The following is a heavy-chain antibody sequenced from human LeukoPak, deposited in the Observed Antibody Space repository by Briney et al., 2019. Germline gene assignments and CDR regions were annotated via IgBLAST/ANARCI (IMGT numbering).Heavy chain of an antibody. CDR3: ARQAAGTSISYYFDY. D-gene: IGHD6-13*01. Sequence: GGSLRLSCAASGFTFSSYWMHWVRQAPGKGLVWVARINTDGSRTNYADSVEGRFTISRDNAKNTLFLQMNSLRAEDTAVYFCARQAAGTSISYYFDYWGQGTLVTVSS. J-gene: IGHJ4*02. CDR2: INTDGSRT. V-gene: IGHV3-74*01. CDR1: GFTFSSYW.